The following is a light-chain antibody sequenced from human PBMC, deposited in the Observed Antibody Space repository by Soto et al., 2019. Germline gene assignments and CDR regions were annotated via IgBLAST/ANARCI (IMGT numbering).Light chain of an antibody. CDR1: SSDVGSYDL. CDR3: CSYAGSSTFWV. CDR2: EGT. Sequence: ALTQPASVSGSPGQSITISCTGTSSDVGSYDLVSWYQHHPAKAPKLILYEGTKRPSGVSNRFSGSKSGNTASLTISGLQAEDEADYHCCSYAGSSTFWVFGGGTKVTVL. J-gene: IGLJ3*02. V-gene: IGLV2-23*01.